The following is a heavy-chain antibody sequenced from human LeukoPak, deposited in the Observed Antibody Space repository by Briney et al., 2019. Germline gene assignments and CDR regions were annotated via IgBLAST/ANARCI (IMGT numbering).Heavy chain of an antibody. J-gene: IGHJ3*02. CDR3: ARILTTLGIRRAFDI. D-gene: IGHD4-17*01. CDR2: INHSGST. Sequence: SETLSLTCAVYGGSFSGYYWSWIRQPPGKGLEWIGEINHSGSTNYNPSLKSRVTISVDTSKNQFSLKLSSVTAADMAVYYCARILTTLGIRRAFDIWGQGAMVTVSS. V-gene: IGHV4-34*01. CDR1: GGSFSGYY.